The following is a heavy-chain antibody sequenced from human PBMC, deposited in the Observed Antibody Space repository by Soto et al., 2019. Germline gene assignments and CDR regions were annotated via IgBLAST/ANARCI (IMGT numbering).Heavy chain of an antibody. D-gene: IGHD5-18*01. CDR1: GYTFTGYD. CDR2: MNPNSGNT. J-gene: IGHJ6*02. V-gene: IGHV1-8*01. Sequence: XSVKVSLKASGYTFTGYDIHWVRQATGQGLEWMGWMNPNSGNTGYAQKFQGRVTMTRNTSISTAYMELSSLRSEDTAVYYCASSVDTAIGDYYYGMDVWGQGPTVTVSS. CDR3: ASSVDTAIGDYYYGMDV.